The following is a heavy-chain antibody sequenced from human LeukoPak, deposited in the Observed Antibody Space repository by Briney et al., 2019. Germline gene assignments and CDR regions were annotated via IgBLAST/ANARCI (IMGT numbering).Heavy chain of an antibody. D-gene: IGHD6-19*01. CDR3: ARPRTHNKQWLVNPLGY. CDR1: GYTFTGYY. CDR2: INPNSGGT. Sequence: ASVKVSCKASGYTFTGYYMHWVRQAPGQGLEWMGRINPNSGGTNYAQKFQGRVTMTRDTSISTAYVELSRLRSDDTAVYYCARPRTHNKQWLVNPLGYWGQGTLVTVSS. V-gene: IGHV1-2*06. J-gene: IGHJ4*02.